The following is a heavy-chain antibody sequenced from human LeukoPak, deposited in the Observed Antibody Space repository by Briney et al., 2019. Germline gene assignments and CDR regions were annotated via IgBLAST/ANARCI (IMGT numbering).Heavy chain of an antibody. Sequence: VASVKVSCKASGYTFTGYYMHWVRQAPGQGLEWVGWVLPKTGGTYCAQKFQGRVAVTSDTSISTAFLELRRLRSDDTAVYYCATEPITTGGKNCFDSWGQGTPVTISS. V-gene: IGHV1-2*02. CDR1: GYTFTGYY. J-gene: IGHJ5*01. D-gene: IGHD1/OR15-1a*01. CDR3: ATEPITTGGKNCFDS. CDR2: VLPKTGGT.